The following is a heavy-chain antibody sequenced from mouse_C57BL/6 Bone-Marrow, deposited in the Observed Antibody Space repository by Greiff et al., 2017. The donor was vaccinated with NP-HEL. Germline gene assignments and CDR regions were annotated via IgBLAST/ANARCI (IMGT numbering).Heavy chain of an antibody. J-gene: IGHJ2*01. Sequence: VQLQQSGPELVKPGASVKISCKASGYSFTGYYMNWVKQSPEKSLEWIGEINPSTGGTTYNQKFKAKATLTVDKSSSTDYMQLKSLTSEDSAVYYGARSGTAVRADYWGQGTTLTVSS. CDR2: INPSTGGT. CDR3: ARSGTAVRADY. D-gene: IGHD2-14*01. V-gene: IGHV1-42*01. CDR1: GYSFTGYY.